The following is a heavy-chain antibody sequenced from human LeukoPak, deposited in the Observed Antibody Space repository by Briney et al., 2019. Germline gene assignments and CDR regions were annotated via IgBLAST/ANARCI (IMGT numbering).Heavy chain of an antibody. J-gene: IGHJ4*02. Sequence: PSETLSLTCTVSGGSVSSYYWSWIPQSPGKGLEWIGEINHSGSTNYNPSLKSRVTISVDTSKNQFSLKLSSVTAADTAVYYCVGFPVVVTEGDYWGQGTLVTVSS. CDR1: GGSVSSYY. D-gene: IGHD3-22*01. CDR3: VGFPVVVTEGDY. V-gene: IGHV4-34*01. CDR2: INHSGST.